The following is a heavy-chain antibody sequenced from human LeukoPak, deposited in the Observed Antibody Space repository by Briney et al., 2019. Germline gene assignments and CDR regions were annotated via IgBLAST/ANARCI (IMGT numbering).Heavy chain of an antibody. CDR3: ARGGVNAVTSAVDH. CDR1: GFSFSDYY. Sequence: GGSLRLSCAVSGFSFSDYYMSWIRQAPGKGLEWVSYISGSGHYTHSGDSVKGRFTISRDNGRNSVTLQMNSLRAEDTAVYYCARGGVNAVTSAVDHWGQGTQVTVSS. D-gene: IGHD4-17*01. V-gene: IGHV3-11*05. CDR2: ISGSGHYT. J-gene: IGHJ4*02.